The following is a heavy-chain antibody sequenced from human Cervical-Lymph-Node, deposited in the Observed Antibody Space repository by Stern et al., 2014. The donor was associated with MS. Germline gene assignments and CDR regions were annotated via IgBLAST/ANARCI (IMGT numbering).Heavy chain of an antibody. J-gene: IGHJ5*02. CDR2: IVVGSGNT. CDR1: GFTFTSSA. Sequence: QLVQSGPEVKKPGTSVKVSCKASGFTFTSSAVQWVRQARGQRLEWIGWIVVGSGNTNYAQKFQERVTITRDMSTSTAYMELSSLRSEDTAVYYCAARANYYDSTGDWFDPWGQGTLVTVSS. V-gene: IGHV1-58*01. CDR3: AARANYYDSTGDWFDP. D-gene: IGHD3-22*01.